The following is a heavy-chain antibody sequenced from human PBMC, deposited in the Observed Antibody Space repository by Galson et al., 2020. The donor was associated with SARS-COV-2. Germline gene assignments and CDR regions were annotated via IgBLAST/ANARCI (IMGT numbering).Heavy chain of an antibody. CDR1: GGTFSSYA. Sequence: ASVKVSCKASGGTFSSYAISWVRQAPGQGLEWMGRIIPILGIANYAQKFQGRVTITADKSTSTAYMELSSLRSEDTAVYYCARVNGSSWYSFHAFDIWGQGTMVTVSS. CDR3: ARVNGSSWYSFHAFDI. D-gene: IGHD6-13*01. J-gene: IGHJ3*02. V-gene: IGHV1-69*04. CDR2: IIPILGIA.